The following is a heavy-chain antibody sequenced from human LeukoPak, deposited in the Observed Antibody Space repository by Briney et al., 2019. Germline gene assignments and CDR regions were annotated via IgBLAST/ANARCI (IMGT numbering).Heavy chain of an antibody. V-gene: IGHV5-51*01. Sequence: GESLKIYCKGSGYSFTSYWIGWVRQMPGKGPEWMGIIYPGDSDTRYSPSFQGQVTISADKSISTAYLQWSSLKASDTAMYYCARPSPHLATPESFAFDIWGQGTMVTVSS. CDR1: GYSFTSYW. D-gene: IGHD1-14*01. CDR3: ARPSPHLATPESFAFDI. J-gene: IGHJ3*02. CDR2: IYPGDSDT.